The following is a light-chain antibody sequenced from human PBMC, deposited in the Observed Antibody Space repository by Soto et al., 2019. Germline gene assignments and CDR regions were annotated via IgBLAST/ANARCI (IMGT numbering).Light chain of an antibody. CDR1: SSDVGGYNY. Sequence: QSVLTQPASVSGSPGQSITISCTGTSSDVGGYNYVSWYQQHPGRAPKLMIYDVSDRPSGVCNRFSGSKSGNTASLTISGLQAEDEADYYCSSYTSSSSDVFGSGTKVTVL. V-gene: IGLV2-14*01. CDR3: SSYTSSSSDV. J-gene: IGLJ1*01. CDR2: DVS.